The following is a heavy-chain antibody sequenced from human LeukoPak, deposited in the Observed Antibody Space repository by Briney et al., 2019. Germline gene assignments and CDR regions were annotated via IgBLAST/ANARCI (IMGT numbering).Heavy chain of an antibody. CDR3: ADANDVVPGSPHNHFDN. D-gene: IGHD3-9*01. J-gene: IGHJ4*02. V-gene: IGHV3-30*03. Sequence: PGRSLTLSCEGSALTFSRYGMHWVRQAPGKGLEWVAVISYDGSEKYYADSVRGRFTVSRDNSKSTLYLQMNSLGPEDTAVYYCADANDVVPGSPHNHFDNWGQGTLVTVSS. CDR1: ALTFSRYG. CDR2: ISYDGSEK.